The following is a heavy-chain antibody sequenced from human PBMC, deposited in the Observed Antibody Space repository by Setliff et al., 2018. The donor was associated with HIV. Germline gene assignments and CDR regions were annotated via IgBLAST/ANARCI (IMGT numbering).Heavy chain of an antibody. CDR1: NVSINSYY. Sequence: ASETLSLTCTVSNVSINSYYWSWIRQPAGRALERIGRIYSSGSTNYNPSLKSRVKMSIDTSKNQFSLKLSSVTAADTAVYFCARDPYCSGDGCFRYYQHWGRGTLVTVSS. J-gene: IGHJ1*01. CDR2: IYSSGST. D-gene: IGHD2-15*01. CDR3: ARDPYCSGDGCFRYYQH. V-gene: IGHV4-4*07.